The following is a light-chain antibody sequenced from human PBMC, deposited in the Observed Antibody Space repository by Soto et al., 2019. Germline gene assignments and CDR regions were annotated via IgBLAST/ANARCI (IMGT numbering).Light chain of an antibody. V-gene: IGLV2-23*02. CDR3: CSSAGGGTYV. CDR1: SSDVGSYDL. Sequence: QSVLTQPASGSGSPGQSIAISCTGTSSDVGSYDLVSWYQQHPGKAPKLMIYEVTKRPSGVSSRFSGSKSGNTASLTISGLQAEDDADYYCCSSAGGGTYVFGTGTKVTVL. CDR2: EVT. J-gene: IGLJ1*01.